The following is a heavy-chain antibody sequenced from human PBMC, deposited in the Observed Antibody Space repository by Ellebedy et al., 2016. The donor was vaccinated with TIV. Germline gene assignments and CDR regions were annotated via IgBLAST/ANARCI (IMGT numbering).Heavy chain of an antibody. J-gene: IGHJ4*02. V-gene: IGHV1-69*10. CDR1: GGTFSSYG. D-gene: IGHD4-23*01. CDR3: ARVGNYYGGNPSYYFDY. CDR2: IIPILGKA. Sequence: AASVTVSCKASGGTFSSYGISWVRQAPGQGLEWMGGIIPILGKANYAPKFQGRVTITADESTSTAYMELSSLRSEDTAVYYCARVGNYYGGNPSYYFDYWGQGTLVTVSS.